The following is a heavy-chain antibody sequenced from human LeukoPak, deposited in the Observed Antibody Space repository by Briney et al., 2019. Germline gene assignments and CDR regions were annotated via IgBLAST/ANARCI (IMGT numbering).Heavy chain of an antibody. CDR2: IYYSGST. V-gene: IGHV4-39*01. CDR1: GGSISSSSYY. Sequence: SETLSLTCTVSGGSISSSSYYWGWIRQPPGKGLEWIGSIYYSGSTYYNPSLKSRVTISVDTSKNQFSLKLSSVTAADTAVYYCARQIKQQLVGYYFDYWGQGTLVTVSS. CDR3: ARQIKQQLVGYYFDY. J-gene: IGHJ4*02. D-gene: IGHD6-13*01.